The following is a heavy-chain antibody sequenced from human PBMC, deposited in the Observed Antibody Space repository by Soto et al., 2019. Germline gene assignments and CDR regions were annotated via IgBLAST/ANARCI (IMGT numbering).Heavy chain of an antibody. CDR3: ARDRAYAAHDYYYTALVV. J-gene: IGHJ4*01. CDR1: GFTFRSYT. D-gene: IGHD2-8*02. Sequence: PVGSLRLSCVASGFTFRSYTMNWVRQAPGKGLEWVSAIRGFSPYTFYADSVKGRFTISRDNAKNSLYLQMNSLRAEDTAVYYCARDRAYAAHDYYYTALVVWDQGTMVTVSS. V-gene: IGHV3-21*01. CDR2: IRGFSPYT.